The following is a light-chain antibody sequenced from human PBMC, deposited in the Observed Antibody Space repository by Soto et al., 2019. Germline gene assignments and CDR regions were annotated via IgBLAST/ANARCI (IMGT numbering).Light chain of an antibody. CDR2: ANN. V-gene: IGLV1-44*01. J-gene: IGLJ3*02. CDR1: RSNIGSNT. Sequence: QSVLNQSPSASGTPGQRATISCSGSRSNIGSNTVNWYQQVPGTAPRLLIYANNQRPSGVPDRFSGSKSGTSASLAISGLQSEDEADYYCAAWDDRLNGPVFGGGTQLTVL. CDR3: AAWDDRLNGPV.